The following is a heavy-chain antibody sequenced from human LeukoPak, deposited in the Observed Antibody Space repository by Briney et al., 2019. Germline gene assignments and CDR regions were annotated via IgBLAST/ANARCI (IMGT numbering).Heavy chain of an antibody. J-gene: IGHJ4*02. Sequence: GGSLRLSCAASGFTVSSSYMSWVRQAPGKGLMWVSRINSDGSSTSYADSVKGRFTISRDNAKNTLYLQMNSLRAEDTAVYYCARGKQPSDYWGQGTLVTVSS. V-gene: IGHV3-74*01. CDR2: INSDGSST. CDR1: GFTVSSSY. CDR3: ARGKQPSDY. D-gene: IGHD1/OR15-1a*01.